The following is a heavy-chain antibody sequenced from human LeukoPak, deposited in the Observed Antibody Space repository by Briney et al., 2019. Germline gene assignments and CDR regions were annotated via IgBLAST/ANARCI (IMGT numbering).Heavy chain of an antibody. CDR2: VSTYNGNT. Sequence: GASVNVSCKASGYTFTSYDVSWVRQAPGQGLEWMGWVSTYNGNTNYAQKLQGRVTMTTDTSTSTAYMELRSLRSDDTAVYYCARGGPGGYSFGYADYWGQGTLVTVSS. J-gene: IGHJ4*02. D-gene: IGHD5-18*01. CDR3: ARGGPGGYSFGYADY. CDR1: GYTFTSYD. V-gene: IGHV1-18*01.